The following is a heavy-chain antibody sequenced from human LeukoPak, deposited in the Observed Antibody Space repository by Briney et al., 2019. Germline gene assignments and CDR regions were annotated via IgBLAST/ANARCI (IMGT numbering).Heavy chain of an antibody. D-gene: IGHD6-13*01. CDR3: AGRQQLVPRIDY. J-gene: IGHJ4*02. V-gene: IGHV4-34*01. CDR2: INHSGST. CDR1: GGSFSGYY. Sequence: SETLSLTCAVYGGSFSGYYWSWIRQSPGKGLEWIGEINHSGSTNYNPSLKSRVTISVDTSKNQFSLKLSSVTAADTAVYYCAGRQQLVPRIDYWGQGTLVTVSS.